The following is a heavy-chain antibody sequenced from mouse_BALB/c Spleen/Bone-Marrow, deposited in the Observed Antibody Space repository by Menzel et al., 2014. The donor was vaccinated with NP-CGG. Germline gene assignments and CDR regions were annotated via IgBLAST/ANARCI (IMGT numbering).Heavy chain of an antibody. Sequence: VQVVESGPELVRPGVSVKISCKGSGYTFTDYAMHWVKQSHAKSLEWIGVISTYSGNTNYNQKFKGKATMTVNKSSSTAYMELARLTSEDSAIYYCARWYNWDAFAYWGQGTLVTVSA. CDR2: ISTYSGNT. V-gene: IGHV1-67*01. D-gene: IGHD4-1*01. J-gene: IGHJ3*01. CDR1: GYTFTDYA. CDR3: ARWYNWDAFAY.